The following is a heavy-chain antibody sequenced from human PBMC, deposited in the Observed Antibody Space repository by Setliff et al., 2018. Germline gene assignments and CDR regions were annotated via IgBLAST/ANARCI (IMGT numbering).Heavy chain of an antibody. CDR3: ARDFVMNTADY. CDR2: IKEDGSEK. V-gene: IGHV3-7*03. Sequence: PGGSLRLSCAASGFTVSTYWMNWVRQAPGKGLEWVANIKEDGSEKYYVDSVKGRFTVSRDNAKNSLYLQMNSLRAEDTAVYYCARDFVMNTADYWGQGTLVTVST. J-gene: IGHJ4*02. D-gene: IGHD3-3*01. CDR1: GFTVSTYW.